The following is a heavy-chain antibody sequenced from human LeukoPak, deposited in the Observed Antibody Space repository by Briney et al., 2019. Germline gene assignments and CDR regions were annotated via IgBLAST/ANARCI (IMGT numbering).Heavy chain of an antibody. CDR2: IKYDGSVV. D-gene: IGHD3-22*01. CDR1: GFTFNKNW. Sequence: PGGSLRLSCEASGFTFNKNWMSWVRQTPGKALEWVANIKYDGSVVFYVDSVKGRFTISRDNAKNSVYPQMNSLRAEDTAIYYCVRDFDEFDSGGYPTWFDSWAQGTLVTVSS. CDR3: VRDFDEFDSGGYPTWFDS. J-gene: IGHJ5*01. V-gene: IGHV3-7*01.